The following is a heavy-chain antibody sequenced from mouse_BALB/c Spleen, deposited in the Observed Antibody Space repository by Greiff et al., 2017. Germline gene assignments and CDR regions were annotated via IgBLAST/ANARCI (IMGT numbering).Heavy chain of an antibody. V-gene: IGHV7-3*02. J-gene: IGHJ1*01. CDR2: IRNKANGYTT. CDR1: GFTFTDYY. CDR3: ARDRDYGNYDWYFDV. D-gene: IGHD2-1*01. Sequence: EVKLMESGGGLVQPGGSLRLSCATSGFTFTDYYMSWVRQPPGKALEWLGFIRNKANGYTTEYSASVKGRFTISRDNSQSILYLQMNTLRAEDSATYYCARDRDYGNYDWYFDVWGAGTTVTVSS.